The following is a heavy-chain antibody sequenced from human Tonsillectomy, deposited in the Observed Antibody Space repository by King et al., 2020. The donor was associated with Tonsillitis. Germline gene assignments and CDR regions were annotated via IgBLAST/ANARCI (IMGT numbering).Heavy chain of an antibody. Sequence: QVQLVESGGGVVQPGRSLRLSCAASGFTFSSYAMHWVRQAPGKGLEWVAVISYDGSSEYYADSVKGRFTISRDNTKNTLYLQMNGLRADDTAVFYCARVSDDSRGYLPIDSWGQGTLVTVSS. CDR2: ISYDGSSE. V-gene: IGHV3-30-3*01. CDR1: GFTFSSYA. J-gene: IGHJ4*02. D-gene: IGHD3-22*01. CDR3: ARVSDDSRGYLPIDS.